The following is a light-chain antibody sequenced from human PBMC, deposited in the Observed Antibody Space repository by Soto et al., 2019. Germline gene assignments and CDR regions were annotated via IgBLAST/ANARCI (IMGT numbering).Light chain of an antibody. Sequence: QSVLTQPPSVSGAPGQRVTISCTASSSNIGAGYDVHWYQQLPGTAPKLLIYGNTNRPSGVPDRFSGSKSGTSASLAITGLQAEDEANYYCQSYDSSLSAWVFGGGTQITVL. J-gene: IGLJ3*02. V-gene: IGLV1-40*01. CDR1: SSNIGAGYD. CDR2: GNT. CDR3: QSYDSSLSAWV.